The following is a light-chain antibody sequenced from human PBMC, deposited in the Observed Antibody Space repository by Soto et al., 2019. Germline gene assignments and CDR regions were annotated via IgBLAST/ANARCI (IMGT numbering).Light chain of an antibody. Sequence: QSALTQPASVSGSPGQSITISCSGTSSDVGGYNLVSWFQQHPGKAPKLMIYEAYKRPSGVSNRFSASKSGNTASLTISGLQAEDEADYYCCSYAGYSTFVFGGGTKLTVL. CDR3: CSYAGYSTFV. J-gene: IGLJ2*01. V-gene: IGLV2-23*02. CDR1: SSDVGGYNL. CDR2: EAY.